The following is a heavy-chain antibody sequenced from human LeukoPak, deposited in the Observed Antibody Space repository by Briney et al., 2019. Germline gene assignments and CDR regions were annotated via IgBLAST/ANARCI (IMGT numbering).Heavy chain of an antibody. V-gene: IGHV3-11*01. CDR2: ISSSGSTI. CDR1: GFTFSSYA. D-gene: IGHD6-19*01. CDR3: ARESSGWYTVGYFDY. Sequence: PGGSLRLSCAASGFTFSSYAMSWIRQAPGKGLEWVSYISSSGSTIYYADSVKGRFTISRDNAKNSLYLQMNSLRAEDTAVYYCARESSGWYTVGYFDYWGQGTLVTVSS. J-gene: IGHJ4*02.